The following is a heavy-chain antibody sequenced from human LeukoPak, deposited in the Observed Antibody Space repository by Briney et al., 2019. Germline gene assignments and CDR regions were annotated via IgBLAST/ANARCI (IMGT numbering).Heavy chain of an antibody. Sequence: GGSLRLSCAASGFTFSRYWMSRVRQAPGKGLEWVANIKQDGSEKYYVDSVKGRFTISRDNAKNSLYLQMNSLRAEDTAVYYCARLSSSCYGDYWGQGTLVTVSS. D-gene: IGHD6-13*01. CDR2: IKQDGSEK. CDR1: GFTFSRYW. CDR3: ARLSSSCYGDY. V-gene: IGHV3-7*01. J-gene: IGHJ4*02.